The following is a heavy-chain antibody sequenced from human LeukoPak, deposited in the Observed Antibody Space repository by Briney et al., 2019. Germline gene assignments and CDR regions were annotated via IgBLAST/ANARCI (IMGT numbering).Heavy chain of an antibody. CDR1: GGSFSGYY. CDR3: ARNWFDCSSTSCYVNWFDP. J-gene: IGHJ5*02. Sequence: PSETLSLTCAVYGGSFSGYYWSWIRQPPGKGLEWIGEINHSGSTNYNPSLKSRVTISVDTSKNQFSLKLSSATAADTAVYYCARNWFDCSSTSCYVNWFDPWGQGTLVTVSS. V-gene: IGHV4-34*01. D-gene: IGHD2-2*01. CDR2: INHSGST.